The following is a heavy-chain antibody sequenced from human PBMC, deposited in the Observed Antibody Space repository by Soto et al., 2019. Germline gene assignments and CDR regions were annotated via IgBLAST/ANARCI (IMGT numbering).Heavy chain of an antibody. CDR2: ISGASGTI. V-gene: IGHV3-23*01. D-gene: IGHD3-3*01. CDR3: AKARAQYYDFWSGYPVDY. Sequence: GGSLRLSCAASGFTFRNYNMNWVRQAPGKGLEWLSYISGASGTIYYADSVKGRFTISRGNSKNTLYLQMNSLRAEDTAVYYCAKARAQYYDFWSGYPVDYWGQGTLVTVSS. CDR1: GFTFRNYN. J-gene: IGHJ4*02.